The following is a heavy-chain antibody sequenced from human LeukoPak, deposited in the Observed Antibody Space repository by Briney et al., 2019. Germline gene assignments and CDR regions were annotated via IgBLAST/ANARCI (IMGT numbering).Heavy chain of an antibody. CDR2: TYYRSKWYF. J-gene: IGHJ5*02. Sequence: SQTLSLTCAISGDTVSSDSGAWSWIRQSPSRGLEWLGRTYYRSKWYFEYAVSVRGRITIHPDTSKNQFSLQLNSVTPEDTAVYYCARDASSFYTSGWSFFDPWGQGTLVTVSS. V-gene: IGHV6-1*01. CDR1: GDTVSSDSGA. CDR3: ARDASSFYTSGWSFFDP. D-gene: IGHD6-19*01.